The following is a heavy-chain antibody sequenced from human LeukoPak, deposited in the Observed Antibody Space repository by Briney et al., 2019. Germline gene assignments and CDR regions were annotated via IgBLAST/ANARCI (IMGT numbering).Heavy chain of an antibody. CDR1: GYTFTSYG. Sequence: ASVKVSCKASGYTFTSYGISWVRQAPGQGLEWMGWISAYNGNTNYAQKLQGRVTVTTDTSTSTAYMELRSLRSDDTAVYYCARGHNDFWSGYTDYWGQGTLVTVSS. V-gene: IGHV1-18*01. CDR3: ARGHNDFWSGYTDY. D-gene: IGHD3-3*01. CDR2: ISAYNGNT. J-gene: IGHJ4*02.